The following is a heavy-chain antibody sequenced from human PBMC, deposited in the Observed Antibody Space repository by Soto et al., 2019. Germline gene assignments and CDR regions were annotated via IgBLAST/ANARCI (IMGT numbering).Heavy chain of an antibody. CDR3: ASFLFRCGDNYYRYCFDV. Sequence: SSEDSGDTYTSYGMSWVRHAHGQGLEWMGWISAYNGNTNYAQKLQGRVTMTTDTSTSTAYMELRSLRSDDTAVYYCASFLFRCGDNYYRYCFDVWGKGPMVTVSS. V-gene: IGHV1-18*01. J-gene: IGHJ6*03. D-gene: IGHD3-10*01. CDR2: ISAYNGNT. CDR1: GDTYTSYG.